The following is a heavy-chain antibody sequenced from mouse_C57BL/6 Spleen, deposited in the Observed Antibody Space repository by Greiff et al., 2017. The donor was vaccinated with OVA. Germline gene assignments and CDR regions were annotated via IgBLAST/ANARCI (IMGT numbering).Heavy chain of an antibody. CDR2: INPYNGGT. CDR3: ARLETGGLLVDY. J-gene: IGHJ2*01. Sequence: VQLQQSGPVLVKPGASVKMSCKASGYTFTDYYMNWVKQSHGKSLEWIGVINPYNGGTSYNQKFKGKATLTVDKSSSTAYMELNSLTSEDSAVYYCARLETGGLLVDYWGQGTTLTVSS. D-gene: IGHD2-3*01. CDR1: GYTFTDYY. V-gene: IGHV1-19*01.